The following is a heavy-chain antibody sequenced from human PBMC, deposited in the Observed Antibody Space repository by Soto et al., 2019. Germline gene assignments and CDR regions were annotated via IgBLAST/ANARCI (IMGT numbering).Heavy chain of an antibody. CDR2: VSGTGGSA. J-gene: IGHJ4*02. CDR3: ARGSAYSDYDLEY. V-gene: IGHV3-23*01. D-gene: IGHD4-17*01. CDR1: GFTFSSYA. Sequence: LRRSCAASGFTFSSYAMTWVRQAPGKGLEWVSGVSGTGGSAYYADSVKGRFTISRDKSTNTLYLHMNSLRAEDTAVYYCARGSAYSDYDLEYWGQGTLVTVSS.